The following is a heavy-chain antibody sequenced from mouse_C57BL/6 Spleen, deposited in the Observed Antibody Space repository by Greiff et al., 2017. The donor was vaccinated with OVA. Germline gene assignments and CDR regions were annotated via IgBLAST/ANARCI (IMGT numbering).Heavy chain of an antibody. CDR3: ARRHYGSSSFDY. D-gene: IGHD1-1*01. CDR1: GYSFTDYN. CDR2: INPNYGTT. J-gene: IGHJ2*01. V-gene: IGHV1-39*01. Sequence: VQLKESGPELVKPGASVKISCKASGYSFTDYNMNWVKQSKGKSLEWIGVINPNYGTTSYNQKFKGKATLTVDQSSSTAYMQLNSLTSEDSAVYYCARRHYGSSSFDYWGQGTTLTVSS.